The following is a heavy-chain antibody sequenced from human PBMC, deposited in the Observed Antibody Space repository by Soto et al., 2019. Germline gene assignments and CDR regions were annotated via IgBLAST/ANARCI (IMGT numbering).Heavy chain of an antibody. Sequence: PGGSVRLSCAASGVSFSSYAMSWVRQAPGKGLEWVSTIGGSGGSTHYAESVKGRFTISGDTSKNTLYLQLNSLRAEDAAVYYCAKDQYCSGGVCYGIDVWGKGTTVTVS. V-gene: IGHV3-23*01. CDR3: AKDQYCSGGVCYGIDV. CDR1: GVSFSSYA. D-gene: IGHD2-15*01. CDR2: IGGSGGST. J-gene: IGHJ6*04.